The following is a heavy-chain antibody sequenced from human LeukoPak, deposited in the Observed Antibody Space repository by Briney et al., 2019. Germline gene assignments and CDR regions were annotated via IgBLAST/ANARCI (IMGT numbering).Heavy chain of an antibody. CDR1: GFTFSSYW. J-gene: IGHJ4*02. V-gene: IGHV3-7*04. Sequence: GGSLRLSCAASGFTFSSYWMSWVRQAPGKGLEWVANIKQDGSEKYYVDSVKGRFTISRDNAKNSLYLQMNSLRAEDTAVYYCARGGSQPITLHVFDSWGQGTLVSVSS. CDR3: ARGGSQPITLHVFDS. CDR2: IKQDGSEK. D-gene: IGHD3-10*01.